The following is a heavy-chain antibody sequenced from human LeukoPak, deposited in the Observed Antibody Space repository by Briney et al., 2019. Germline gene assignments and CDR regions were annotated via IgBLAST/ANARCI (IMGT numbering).Heavy chain of an antibody. CDR2: INHTGTT. CDR1: GASFSDYY. Sequence: SEALSLTCAVYGASFSDYYWSWIRQPPGKGLEWIGEINHTGTTNYNPSLKSRVTISVDTSKNQFSLKLKSVTAADTAVYYCARKEGGQLANTRRWFDPWGQGTLVTVSS. CDR3: ARKEGGQLANTRRWFDP. V-gene: IGHV4-34*01. J-gene: IGHJ5*02. D-gene: IGHD6-13*01.